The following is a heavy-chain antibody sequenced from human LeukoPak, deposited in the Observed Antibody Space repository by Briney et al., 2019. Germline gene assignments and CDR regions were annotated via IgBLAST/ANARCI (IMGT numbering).Heavy chain of an antibody. V-gene: IGHV4-59*08. CDR2: IDYFGRT. J-gene: IGHJ4*02. CDR1: GASVSTYY. Sequence: KPSETLSLTCAVSGASVSTYYWSWIRQPPGKGLEWIGYIDYFGRTNYNPSLQSRVTISEDTAKNQFSLQLRSVTAADTAVYYCARLADDWGPGTLVIVSS. CDR3: ARLADD.